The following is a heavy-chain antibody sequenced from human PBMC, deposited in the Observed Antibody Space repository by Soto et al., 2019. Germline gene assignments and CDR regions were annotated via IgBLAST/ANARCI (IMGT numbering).Heavy chain of an antibody. D-gene: IGHD6-13*01. V-gene: IGHV3-72*01. J-gene: IGHJ3*02. CDR2: IRNKARKYTT. Sequence: GGSLRLSCAGSGFTFSDHYMDWVRQAPGKGLEWVGRIRNKARKYTTEYAASVKGRFTISRDDSKNSLYLQMNSLKTEDTAVYYCARISAAVSNALDIWGQGTMVTVSS. CDR3: ARISAAVSNALDI. CDR1: GFTFSDHY.